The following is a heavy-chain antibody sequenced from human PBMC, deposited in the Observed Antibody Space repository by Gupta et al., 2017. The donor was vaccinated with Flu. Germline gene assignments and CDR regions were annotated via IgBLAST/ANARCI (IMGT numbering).Heavy chain of an antibody. D-gene: IGHD3-10*01. CDR3: ARDRHYYGSGNEYYFDC. Sequence: QVQLVQSGAEVKKPGASVKVFCKASGFTFTTYYMNWVRQAPGQGLEWMGLINPSGGSTSYAQKFRGRVNMTRDTSTSTVYMELSSLRSEDTAVYYCARDRHYYGSGNEYYFDCWGQGTLVTVSS. V-gene: IGHV1-46*01. CDR2: INPSGGST. J-gene: IGHJ4*02. CDR1: GFTFTTYY.